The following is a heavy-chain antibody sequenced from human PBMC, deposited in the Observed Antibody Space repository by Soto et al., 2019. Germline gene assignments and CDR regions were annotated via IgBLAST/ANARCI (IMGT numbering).Heavy chain of an antibody. J-gene: IGHJ6*03. Sequence: GGSLRLSCTASGFTFGDYAMSWFRQAPGKGLEWVGFIRSKAYGGTTEYAASVKGRFTISRDDSKSIAYLQMNSLKTEDTAVYYCTRDRGYCSSTSCYGPYYYYYYMDVWGKGTTVTVSS. CDR3: TRDRGYCSSTSCYGPYYYYYYMDV. CDR1: GFTFGDYA. V-gene: IGHV3-49*03. CDR2: IRSKAYGGTT. D-gene: IGHD2-2*01.